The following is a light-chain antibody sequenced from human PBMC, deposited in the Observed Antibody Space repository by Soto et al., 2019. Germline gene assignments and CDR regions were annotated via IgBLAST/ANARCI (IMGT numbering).Light chain of an antibody. V-gene: IGKV3-20*01. J-gene: IGKJ1*01. CDR3: QQYGSSPLT. CDR2: GAS. CDR1: QSITSNY. Sequence: GEGATLSCRASQSITSNYLAWYQQKPGQAPRLLIYGASSRASGIPDRFSGSGSGTDFTLTISRLEPEDVAVYYCQQYGSSPLTCGQGTKVDIK.